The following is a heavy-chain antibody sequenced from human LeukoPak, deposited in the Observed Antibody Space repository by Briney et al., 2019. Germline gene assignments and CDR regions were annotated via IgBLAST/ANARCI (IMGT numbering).Heavy chain of an antibody. Sequence: GGSLRLSCTSSGFTFGDDAMSWFRQAPGKGLEWVGFIRSKTYGGTTEYAACVKCRFASSRDDSRSISHLQMNSMKTEDQAVYYCTGARDRSWYEGLTFDYWGQGTLVTVSS. V-gene: IGHV3-49*03. J-gene: IGHJ4*02. CDR1: GFTFGDDA. CDR3: TGARDRSWYEGLTFDY. D-gene: IGHD6-13*01. CDR2: IRSKTYGGTT.